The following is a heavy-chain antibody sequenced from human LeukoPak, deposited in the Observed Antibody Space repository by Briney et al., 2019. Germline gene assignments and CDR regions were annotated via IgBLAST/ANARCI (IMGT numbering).Heavy chain of an antibody. V-gene: IGHV1-2*02. D-gene: IGHD3-22*01. CDR1: GYTFTGYY. CDR3: ARGSFLYYERSGEKPFDY. CDR2: INPNSGGT. Sequence: AAVKVSCKASGYTFTGYYMHWVRQAPGQGLEWMGWINPNSGGTNYAQKFQGRVTMTRDTSLSTAYMELSRLRSDDTAVYYCARGSFLYYERSGEKPFDYWGQGTLVTVSS. J-gene: IGHJ4*02.